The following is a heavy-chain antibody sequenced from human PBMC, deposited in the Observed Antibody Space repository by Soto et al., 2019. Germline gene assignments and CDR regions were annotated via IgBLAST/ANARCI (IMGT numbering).Heavy chain of an antibody. J-gene: IGHJ4*02. D-gene: IGHD1-26*01. V-gene: IGHV3-23*01. CDR1: GFTFCSYA. Sequence: GGSLRLSCAASGFTFCSYALSWVPQAPGKGLEWVSAISGSGGSTYYADSVKGRFTISRDNSKNTLYLQMNSLRAEDTAVYYCAKPRPGELRRNYFDYWGQGTLVTVSS. CDR2: ISGSGGST. CDR3: AKPRPGELRRNYFDY.